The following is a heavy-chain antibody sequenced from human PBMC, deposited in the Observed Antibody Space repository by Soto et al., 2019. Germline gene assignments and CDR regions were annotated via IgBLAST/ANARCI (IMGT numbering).Heavy chain of an antibody. D-gene: IGHD2-2*01. CDR2: IYYSGST. Sequence: QVQLQESGPGLVKPSETLSLTCTVSGGSISSYYWSWIRQPPGKGLEWIGYIYYSGSTNYNPSLKSRVTLSVDTSKNQFSLKLSSVTAADTAVYYCARATPPRYCSSTSCYGRCFDYWGQGTLVTVSS. CDR1: GGSISSYY. V-gene: IGHV4-59*01. CDR3: ARATPPRYCSSTSCYGRCFDY. J-gene: IGHJ4*02.